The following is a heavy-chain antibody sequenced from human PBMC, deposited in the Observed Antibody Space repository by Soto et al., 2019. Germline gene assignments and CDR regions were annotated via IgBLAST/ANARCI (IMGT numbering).Heavy chain of an antibody. D-gene: IGHD2-15*01. J-gene: IGHJ5*02. Sequence: GGSLRLSCAASGFIFSDYVMSWVRQAPGKRLEWVSSISDSGDSTYSADSVKGRFTISRDNSKNTLYLQMNSLRAEDTAVYYCVRGGGGGLFDPWGQGTMGTVSS. CDR2: ISDSGDST. V-gene: IGHV3-23*01. CDR3: VRGGGGGLFDP. CDR1: GFIFSDYV.